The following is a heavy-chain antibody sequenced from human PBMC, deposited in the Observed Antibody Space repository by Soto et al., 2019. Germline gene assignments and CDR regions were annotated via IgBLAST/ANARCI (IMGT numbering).Heavy chain of an antibody. D-gene: IGHD4-17*01. Sequence: EVYLVESGGGVVRPGGSLRLSCAASGFGFDEYGMSWVRQGPGKGLEWVAGINRHGDSTGYADSVKGRFTISRDNAKNXLYLQLTGLRAEDTAFYYCARDHRWGYQYGDYGDSWGQGTLVTVSS. V-gene: IGHV3-20*04. CDR1: GFGFDEYG. CDR3: ARDHRWGYQYGDYGDS. J-gene: IGHJ4*02. CDR2: INRHGDST.